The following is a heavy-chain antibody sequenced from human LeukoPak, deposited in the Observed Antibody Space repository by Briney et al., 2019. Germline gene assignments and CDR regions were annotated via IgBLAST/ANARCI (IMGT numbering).Heavy chain of an antibody. J-gene: IGHJ4*02. D-gene: IGHD6-19*01. V-gene: IGHV3-7*01. CDR2: IKQDGSEK. CDR3: ARDVVAVAGPFFDY. Sequence: GGALRLSCAASGFTLSSYWMSWVRQAPGKGLEGVANIKQDGSEKYYVDSVKGRFTISRDNAKNSLYLQMNSLRAEDTAVYYCARDVVAVAGPFFDYWGQGTLVTVSS. CDR1: GFTLSSYW.